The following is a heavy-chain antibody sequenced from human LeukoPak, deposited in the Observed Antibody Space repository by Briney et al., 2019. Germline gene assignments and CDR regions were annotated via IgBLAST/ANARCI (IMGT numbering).Heavy chain of an antibody. CDR1: GFTFSSYS. CDR3: ARSAISNWIDY. J-gene: IGHJ4*02. CDR2: ISRSSSVM. V-gene: IGHV3-48*01. Sequence: GGSLRLSCAASGFTFSSYSMSWVRRAPGKGLEWVSYISRSSSVMYYVDSVRGRFTVSRDNAKNSLFLQMNSLRAEDTAVYYCARSAISNWIDYWGQGTLVTVSS. D-gene: IGHD1-1*01.